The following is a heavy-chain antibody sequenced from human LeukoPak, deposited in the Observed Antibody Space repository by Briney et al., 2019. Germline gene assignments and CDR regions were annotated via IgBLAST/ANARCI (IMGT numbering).Heavy chain of an antibody. CDR2: IIGSGGST. Sequence: PGGSLRLSCAASGFTFSSYALSWVRQAPGKGLEWVSAIIGSGGSTYYADSVKGRFTISRDNSKNTLYLQMSSLRAEDTAVYYCAKDERNWNYNLASQTYDWGQGTLVTVSS. CDR1: GFTFSSYA. V-gene: IGHV3-23*01. CDR3: AKDERNWNYNLASQTYD. J-gene: IGHJ4*02. D-gene: IGHD1-7*01.